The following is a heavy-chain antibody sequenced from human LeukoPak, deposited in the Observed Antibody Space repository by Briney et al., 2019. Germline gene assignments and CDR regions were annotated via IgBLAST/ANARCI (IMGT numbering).Heavy chain of an antibody. V-gene: IGHV4-34*01. D-gene: IGHD6-13*01. J-gene: IGHJ6*02. CDR2: INHSGST. CDR1: GGSFSGYY. CDR3: ARGPDVYSSSWYGGGMDV. Sequence: RASETLSLICAVYGGSFSGYYWSWIRQPPGKGLEWIGEINHSGSTNYNPSLKSRVTISVDTSKNQFSLKLSSVTAADTAVYYCARGPDVYSSSWYGGGMDVWGQGTTVTVSS.